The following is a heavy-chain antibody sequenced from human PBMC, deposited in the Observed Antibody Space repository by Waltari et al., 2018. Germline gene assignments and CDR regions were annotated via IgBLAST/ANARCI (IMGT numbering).Heavy chain of an antibody. V-gene: IGHV3-53*01. CDR2: IYSGGNT. J-gene: IGHJ4*02. D-gene: IGHD6-19*01. CDR1: GVSVNSGY. Sequence: EVQLVESGGGLIQPGGSLRLSCAVSGVSVNSGYMTWVRQAPGKGLEWVSVIYSGGNTYYADSVKGRFTISRDDAKNTVYLQMNNVRAEDTAVYYCARERQWLVHWGQGTVVTVSS. CDR3: ARERQWLVH.